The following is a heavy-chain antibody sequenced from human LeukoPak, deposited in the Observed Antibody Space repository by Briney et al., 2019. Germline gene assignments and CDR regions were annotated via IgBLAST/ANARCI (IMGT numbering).Heavy chain of an antibody. CDR2: INHSGST. CDR3: ARGTRRLPTVYYYYYMDA. D-gene: IGHD6-25*01. J-gene: IGHJ6*03. Sequence: PSETLSLTCAVYGGSFSGYYWSWIRQPPGKGLEWIGEINHSGSTNYNPSLKSRVTISVDTSKNQFSLKLSSVTAAATAVYYCARGTRRLPTVYYYYYMDAWGKGTTVTVSS. V-gene: IGHV4-34*01. CDR1: GGSFSGYY.